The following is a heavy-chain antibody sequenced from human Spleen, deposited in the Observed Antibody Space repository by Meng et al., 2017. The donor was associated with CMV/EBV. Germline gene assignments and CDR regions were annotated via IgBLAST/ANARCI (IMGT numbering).Heavy chain of an antibody. CDR3: ARGSNDFWSGYSNWFDP. J-gene: IGHJ5*02. CDR1: GYTFTSYD. D-gene: IGHD3-3*01. CDR2: MNPNSGNT. Sequence: ASVKVSCKASGYTFTSYDINWVRQATGQGLEWMGWMNPNSGNTGYAQKFQGRVTMTRNTSISTAYMELSSLRSEDTAVYYCARGSNDFWSGYSNWFDPWGQGTLVTVS. V-gene: IGHV1-8*01.